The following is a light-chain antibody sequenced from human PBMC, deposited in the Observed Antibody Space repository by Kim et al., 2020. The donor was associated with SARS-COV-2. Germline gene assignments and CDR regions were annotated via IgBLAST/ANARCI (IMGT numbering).Light chain of an antibody. CDR1: SLRTYY. V-gene: IGLV3-19*01. Sequence: ALGQTVRFTCQGDSLRTYYASWYQQKPGQAPVLVIYGKNNRPSGIPDRFSGSSSGNTASLTITGAQAEDEADYYCTSRDSSGNHVVFGGGTKLTVL. CDR3: TSRDSSGNHVV. J-gene: IGLJ2*01. CDR2: GKN.